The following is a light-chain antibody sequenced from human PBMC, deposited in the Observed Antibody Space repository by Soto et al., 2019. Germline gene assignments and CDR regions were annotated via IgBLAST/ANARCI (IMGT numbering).Light chain of an antibody. CDR2: GAS. V-gene: IGKV3-20*01. CDR3: QQYGSSYT. J-gene: IGKJ2*01. CDR1: QSVRSTY. Sequence: EAVLTQSPGTLSLSPGERATLSCRASQSVRSTYLAWYQQKPGQAPRLLIYGASYRATGIPDRFRGSGSGYDFTLTISRLEPEDFAVYYCQQYGSSYTFGQGTKLEIK.